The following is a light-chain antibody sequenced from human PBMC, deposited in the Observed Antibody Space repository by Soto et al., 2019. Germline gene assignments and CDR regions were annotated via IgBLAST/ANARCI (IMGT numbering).Light chain of an antibody. J-gene: IGKJ3*01. CDR3: QQCGGSPLFS. CDR2: TTS. V-gene: IGKV3-20*01. CDR1: QSVASSC. Sequence: EIVLTQSPATLSLSPGERATLSCTASQSVASSCLAWYQRKPGQAPRLIIQTTSIRANDIPDRFSGSGSGTDFTLTISRLEPEDSAVYYCQQCGGSPLFSFGPGTKVDIK.